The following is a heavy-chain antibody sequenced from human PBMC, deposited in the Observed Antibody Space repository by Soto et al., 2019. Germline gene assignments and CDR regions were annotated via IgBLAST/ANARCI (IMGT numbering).Heavy chain of an antibody. J-gene: IGHJ6*02. D-gene: IGHD2-2*01. CDR2: INPGGGRT. Sequence: VASVKVSCKASGYIFSSHCIYWVRQALGQGLQWMGIINPGGGRTAYAQKFQGRVTLTRDMSTSTVYMELTSLTYDDTAVYYCARDVSGPGATYVMDVWGQGTTVTVSS. CDR3: ARDVSGPGATYVMDV. CDR1: GYIFSSHC. V-gene: IGHV1-46*01.